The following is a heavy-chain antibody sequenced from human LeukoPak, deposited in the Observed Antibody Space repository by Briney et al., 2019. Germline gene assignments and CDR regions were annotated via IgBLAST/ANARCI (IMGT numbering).Heavy chain of an antibody. D-gene: IGHD1-26*01. Sequence: PGGSLRLSCAASGFTFSSYAMSWVRQARGKGLECSSATSGSSGSTYYADSVKGRFTISRDNSKNTLYLQMNSLRAEDTAVYYCAKDREWERLGFGPVGGNFDYWGQGTLVTVSS. CDR2: TSGSSGST. V-gene: IGHV3-23*01. CDR3: AKDREWERLGFGPVGGNFDY. J-gene: IGHJ4*02. CDR1: GFTFSSYA.